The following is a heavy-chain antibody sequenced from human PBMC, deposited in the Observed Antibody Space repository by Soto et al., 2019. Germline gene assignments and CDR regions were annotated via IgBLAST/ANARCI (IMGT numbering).Heavy chain of an antibody. CDR2: IYWDDDK. CDR3: AHRPIGFYGDPRGWFDP. V-gene: IGHV2-5*08. CDR1: VASISSGGYY. Sequence: TLSLTCTVSVASISSGGYYWSWIRQPPGKALEWLALIYWDDDKRYSPSLKSRLTITKDTSKNQVVLTMTNMDPVDTATYYCAHRPIGFYGDPRGWFDPWGQGTLVTVSS. J-gene: IGHJ5*02. D-gene: IGHD4-17*01.